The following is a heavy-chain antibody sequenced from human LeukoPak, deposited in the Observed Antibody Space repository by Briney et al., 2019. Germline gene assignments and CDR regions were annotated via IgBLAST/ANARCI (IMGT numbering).Heavy chain of an antibody. J-gene: IGHJ3*01. CDR3: ARDLDDAFDV. CDR1: GLNFSSYT. CDR2: IGSYSTYI. Sequence: GGSLRLSCTASGLNFSSYTMNWVRQAPGKGLEWVSSIGSYSTYIYYADSLKGRFTISRDNAKNSLYLQMNSLRAEDTAVYYCARDLDDAFDVWGQGTMVAVSS. V-gene: IGHV3-21*01.